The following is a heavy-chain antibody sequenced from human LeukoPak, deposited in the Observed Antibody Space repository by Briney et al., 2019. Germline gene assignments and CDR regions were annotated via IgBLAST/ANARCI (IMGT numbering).Heavy chain of an antibody. CDR1: GFTFNRYA. V-gene: IGHV3-30-3*01. D-gene: IGHD3-22*01. J-gene: IGHJ4*02. CDR3: ARDDYSRSGYHLPPDY. Sequence: PGRSLRLSCAAFGFTFNRYALHWVRQAPGKGLEWVTLISYDGSNEYYADSVKGRFTISRDNSRNTMYLQMNSLSTEDTAVYYCARDDYSRSGYHLPPDYWGQGTLVTVSS. CDR2: ISYDGSNE.